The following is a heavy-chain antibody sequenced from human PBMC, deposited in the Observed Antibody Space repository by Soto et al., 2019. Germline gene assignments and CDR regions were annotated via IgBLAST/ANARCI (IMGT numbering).Heavy chain of an antibody. CDR1: GDSISSSSYY. J-gene: IGHJ4*02. V-gene: IGHV4-39*07. CDR2: IFYSGST. Sequence: SETLSLTCTVSGDSISSSSYYWGWIRQPPGKGLEWIGCIFYSGSTYYNPSLKSRVTISVDTSKNQFSLKLSSVTAADTAVYYCARRYSSSFDYWGQGTLVTVSS. D-gene: IGHD6-13*01. CDR3: ARRYSSSFDY.